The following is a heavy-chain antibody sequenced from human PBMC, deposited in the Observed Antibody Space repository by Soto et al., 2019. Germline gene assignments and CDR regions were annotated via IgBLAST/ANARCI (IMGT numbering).Heavy chain of an antibody. V-gene: IGHV3-7*04. CDR1: GFAFRSSW. CDR3: ARDPLRSAFDI. CDR2: IKEDGTVK. J-gene: IGHJ3*02. Sequence: DVQLVESGGDLVQPGGSLRLSCVASGFAFRSSWMSWVRQAPGKGLEFVTNIKEDGTVKNYVDSVKGRFTISRDNAKSSVYLQMSSLRVEGTAVYYCARDPLRSAFDIWGQGTMVIVSS.